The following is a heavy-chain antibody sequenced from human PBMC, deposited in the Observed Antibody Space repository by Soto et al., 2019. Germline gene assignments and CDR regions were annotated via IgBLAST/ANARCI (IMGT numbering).Heavy chain of an antibody. CDR3: AKEYGSSWYPPYYYYGMDV. V-gene: IGHV3-48*04. Sequence: PGGSLRLSCAASGFTFSTYTMNWVRQAPGKGLEWVSYISSSSTIIHYADSVKGRFTIPRDNAKNSLYVQMNSLRAEDTAVYYCAKEYGSSWYPPYYYYGMDVWGQGTTVTVSS. CDR1: GFTFSTYT. D-gene: IGHD6-13*01. J-gene: IGHJ6*02. CDR2: ISSSSTII.